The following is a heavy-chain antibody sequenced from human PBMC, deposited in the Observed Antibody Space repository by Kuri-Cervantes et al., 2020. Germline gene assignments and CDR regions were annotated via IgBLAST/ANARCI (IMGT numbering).Heavy chain of an antibody. CDR2: IYYSGST. CDR3: ASFAGGRAYFDY. D-gene: IGHD1-26*01. J-gene: IGHJ4*02. CDR1: GGSISGSSYY. Sequence: SETLSLTCNVSGGSISGSSYYWGWLRQPPGKGLEWIGSIYYSGSTYYNPSLKSRVTISVDTSKNQFSLKLSSVTAADTAVYYCASFAGGRAYFDYWGQGTLVTVSS. V-gene: IGHV4-39*01.